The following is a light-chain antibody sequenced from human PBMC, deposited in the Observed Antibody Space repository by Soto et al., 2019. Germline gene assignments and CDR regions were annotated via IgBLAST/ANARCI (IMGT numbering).Light chain of an antibody. V-gene: IGKV1-39*01. Sequence: DIQMTQSPSSLSASVGDRVTITCRASQTIATYLNWYQKKPGQAPYLLIYAASNLQRGVPSRFSGSGSGTDFTLTIGSLQPEDFATYFCQQSYSIPPTFGGGTRVDIK. CDR3: QQSYSIPPT. CDR1: QTIATY. CDR2: AAS. J-gene: IGKJ4*01.